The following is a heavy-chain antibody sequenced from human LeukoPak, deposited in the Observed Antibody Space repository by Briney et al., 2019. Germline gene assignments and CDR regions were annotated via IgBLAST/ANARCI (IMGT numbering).Heavy chain of an antibody. D-gene: IGHD1-26*01. CDR1: GFTFSSYW. J-gene: IGHJ4*02. Sequence: GGSLRLSCAASGFTFSSYWMSWVRQAPGKGLLWVANIKEDGNETYYLDSVKGRFTISRDNAKNSLYLLMSSLRAEDTALYYCARGDSASKIDQWGQGTLVTVSS. CDR2: IKEDGNET. CDR3: ARGDSASKIDQ. V-gene: IGHV3-7*01.